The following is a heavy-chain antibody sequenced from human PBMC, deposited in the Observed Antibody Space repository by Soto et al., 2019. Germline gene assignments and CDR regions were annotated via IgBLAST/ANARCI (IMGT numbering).Heavy chain of an antibody. CDR2: IIPIFGTA. V-gene: IGHV1-69*13. D-gene: IGHD3-3*01. CDR1: GGTFSSYA. J-gene: IGHJ6*02. CDR3: ARGHERITIFGVVIIPPYYYYYYGMDV. Sequence: SVKVSCKASGGTFSSYAISWVRQAPGQGLEWMGGIIPIFGTANYAQKFQGRVTITADESTSTAYMELSSLRSEDTAVYYCARGHERITIFGVVIIPPYYYYYYGMDVWGQGXTVTVYS.